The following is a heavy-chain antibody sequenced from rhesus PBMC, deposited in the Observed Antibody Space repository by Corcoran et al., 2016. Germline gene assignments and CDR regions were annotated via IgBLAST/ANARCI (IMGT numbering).Heavy chain of an antibody. CDR3: ASQGWSDATV. D-gene: IGHD3-22*01. CDR2: IGGSSGST. V-gene: IGHV4-165*01. CDR1: GGSIRGYW. J-gene: IGHJ5-1*01. Sequence: QVQLQESGPGLVKPSETLSLTCAVSGGSIRGYWWGWIRQPPGKGLECIGDIGGSSGSTYYNPSLKSRVTISTDTSKNQFSLKLSSVTAADTAVYYCASQGWSDATVWGPGVLVTVSS.